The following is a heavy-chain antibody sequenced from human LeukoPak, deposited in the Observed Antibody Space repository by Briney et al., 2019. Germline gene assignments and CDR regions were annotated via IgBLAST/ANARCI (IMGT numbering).Heavy chain of an antibody. V-gene: IGHV3-7*01. CDR2: IKHDGSEK. CDR1: GFTFSSYW. CDR3: ARERGLPISFYYYYYMDV. Sequence: QAGGSLRLSCAASGFTFSSYWMSWVRQAPGKGLEWVANIKHDGSEKYYVDSVKGRFTISRDNAKNSLYLQMNSLRAEDTAVYYCARERGLPISFYYYYYMDVWGKGTTVTVSS. J-gene: IGHJ6*03. D-gene: IGHD5-18*01.